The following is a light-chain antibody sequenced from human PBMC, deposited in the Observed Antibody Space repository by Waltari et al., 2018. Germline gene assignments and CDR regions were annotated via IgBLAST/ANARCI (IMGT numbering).Light chain of an antibody. Sequence: DIQMTQSPSTLSASVRDRLTITCRASQRISNWLACYQQKPGKAPKLLIYKASTLESVVPSRFSGSGSGTEFTLTIIILQPDDFATYYCQQYNSYSLLTFGGGTKVEI. CDR2: KAS. V-gene: IGKV1-5*03. J-gene: IGKJ4*01. CDR1: QRISNW. CDR3: QQYNSYSLLT.